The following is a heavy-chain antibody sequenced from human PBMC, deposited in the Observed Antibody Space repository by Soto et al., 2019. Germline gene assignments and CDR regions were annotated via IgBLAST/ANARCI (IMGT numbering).Heavy chain of an antibody. CDR1: GGSISSYY. J-gene: IGHJ6*02. D-gene: IGHD3-22*01. CDR2: IYYSGST. CDR3: ARHNYYCSGYYHYYYGMDV. Sequence: ETSETLSLTCTVSGGSISSYYWSWIRQPPGKGLEWIGYIYYSGSTNYNPSLKSRVTISVDTSKNQFSLKLSSVTAADTAVYYCARHNYYCSGYYHYYYGMDVWGQGSTVPVSS. V-gene: IGHV4-59*08.